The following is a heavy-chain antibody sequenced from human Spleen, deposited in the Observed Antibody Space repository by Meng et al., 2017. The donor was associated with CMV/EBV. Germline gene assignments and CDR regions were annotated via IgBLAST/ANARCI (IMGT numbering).Heavy chain of an antibody. J-gene: IGHJ4*02. V-gene: IGHV3-21*01. CDR3: AKDQLRYCSNGLCSYFDS. CDR2: ISSSSSYI. D-gene: IGHD2-8*01. CDR1: GFSFRTYS. Sequence: GGSLRLSCSASGFSFRTYSMNWVRQAPGKGLEWVSSISSSSSYIYYADSVKGRFTISRDNAKQTLYLQMNSLRVEDTGLYFCAKDQLRYCSNGLCSYFDSWGQGTLVTVSS.